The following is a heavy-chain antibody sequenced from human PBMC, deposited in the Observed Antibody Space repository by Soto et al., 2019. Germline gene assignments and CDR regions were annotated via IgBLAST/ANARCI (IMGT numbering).Heavy chain of an antibody. Sequence: SVKVSCKASGGTFSSYAISWVRQAPGQGLEWMGGIIPIFGTANYAQKFQGRVTITADESTSTAYMELSSLRSEDTAVYYCARLEGITGTTSGWGQGTLVTVSS. CDR1: GGTFSSYA. D-gene: IGHD1-7*01. CDR2: IIPIFGTA. V-gene: IGHV1-69*13. J-gene: IGHJ4*02. CDR3: ARLEGITGTTSG.